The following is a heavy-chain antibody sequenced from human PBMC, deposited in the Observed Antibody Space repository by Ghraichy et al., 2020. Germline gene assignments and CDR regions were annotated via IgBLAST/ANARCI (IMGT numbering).Heavy chain of an antibody. J-gene: IGHJ4*02. CDR2: INPNSGGT. D-gene: IGHD6-19*01. V-gene: IGHV1-2*02. CDR3: ARDAYGTVAGIDN. Sequence: ASVQVSCKASGYTFPIYSMHWLRQAPGQGPEWVGWINPNSGGTDYAPKFQGRVTLTRDTSISTVYMELNSLRSDDTAVYYCARDAYGTVAGIDNWGQGTLVTVSS. CDR1: GYTFPIYS.